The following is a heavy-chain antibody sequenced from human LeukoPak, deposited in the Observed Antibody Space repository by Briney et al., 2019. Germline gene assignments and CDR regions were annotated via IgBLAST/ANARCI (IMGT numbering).Heavy chain of an antibody. V-gene: IGHV3-7*01. Sequence: PGGSLRLSCVASGFTVDTYWMSWVRQAPGKGLDWVAHIKEDGTRKYYVDSVRGRFTISRDSAKNSLFLQMNSLRVEDTAVFYCAAWGSLVVWGQGTLVTVSS. J-gene: IGHJ4*02. CDR2: IKEDGTRK. D-gene: IGHD3-16*01. CDR1: GFTVDTYW. CDR3: AAWGSLVV.